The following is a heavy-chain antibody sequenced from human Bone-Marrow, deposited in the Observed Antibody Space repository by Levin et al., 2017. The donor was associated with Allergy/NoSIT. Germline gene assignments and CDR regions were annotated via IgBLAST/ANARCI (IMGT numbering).Heavy chain of an antibody. J-gene: IGHJ3*02. Sequence: PGGSLRLSCVASGFIFSNYWMTWVRQAPGKGLEWVAYIKEDGSEIHYLESVKGRFTISRDNARNSLFLQMNSLRAEDTAAYYCARGVYAFDIWGQGTMVTVSS. CDR2: IKEDGSEI. CDR3: ARGVYAFDI. CDR1: GFIFSNYW. V-gene: IGHV3-7*04.